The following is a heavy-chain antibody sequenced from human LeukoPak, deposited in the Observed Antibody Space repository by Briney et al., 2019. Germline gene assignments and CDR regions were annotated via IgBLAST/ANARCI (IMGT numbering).Heavy chain of an antibody. CDR1: GGSISSYY. CDR2: ICYSGST. J-gene: IGHJ3*02. V-gene: IGHV4-59*01. Sequence: SETLSLTCTVSGGSISSYYWSWIRQPPGKGLEWIGYICYSGSTNYNPSLKSRVTISVDTSKNQFSLKLSSVTAADTAVYYCARVRGSSGWYFFGAFDIWGQGTMVTVSS. CDR3: ARVRGSSGWYFFGAFDI. D-gene: IGHD6-19*01.